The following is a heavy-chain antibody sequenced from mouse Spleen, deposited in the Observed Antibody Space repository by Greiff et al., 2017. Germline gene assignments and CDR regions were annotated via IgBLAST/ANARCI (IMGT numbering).Heavy chain of an antibody. D-gene: IGHD2-4*01. J-gene: IGHJ3*01. Sequence: VQLQQSGPELVKPGASVKISCKASGYAFSSSWMNWVKQRPGKGLEWIGRIYPGDGDTNYNGKFKGKATLTADKSSSTAYMQLSSLTSEDTAVYYCTTKDYDLFAYWGQGTLVTVSA. CDR2: IYPGDGDT. CDR3: TTKDYDLFAY. CDR1: GYAFSSSW. V-gene: IGHV1-82*01.